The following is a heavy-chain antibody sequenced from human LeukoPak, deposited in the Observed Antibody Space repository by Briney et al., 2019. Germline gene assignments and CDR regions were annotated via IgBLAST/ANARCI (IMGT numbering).Heavy chain of an antibody. D-gene: IGHD3-9*01. V-gene: IGHV3-7*04. J-gene: IGHJ6*02. CDR3: ARRLRYFDITDV. Sequence: SGGSLRLSCAASGFMFSSYWMSWVRQALGKGLEWVANIKRDGSEKYYVDSVKGRFTISRDNAKNSLYLQMNSLRAEDTAVYYCARRLRYFDITDVWGQGTTVTVSS. CDR1: GFMFSSYW. CDR2: IKRDGSEK.